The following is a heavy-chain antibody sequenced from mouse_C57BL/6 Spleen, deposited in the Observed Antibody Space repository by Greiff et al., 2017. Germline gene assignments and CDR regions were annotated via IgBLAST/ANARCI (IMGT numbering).Heavy chain of an antibody. CDR1: GYTFTSYW. D-gene: IGHD2-1*01. J-gene: IGHJ4*01. V-gene: IGHV1-72*01. Sequence: QVQLQQPGAELVKPGASVKLSCKASGYTFTSYWMHWVKQRPGRGREWIGRIDPNSGGTKYNEKFKSKATLTVDKPSSTAYMQLSSLTSEDSAVYYCARDGNFNYYAMDYWGQGTSVTVSS. CDR2: IDPNSGGT. CDR3: ARDGNFNYYAMDY.